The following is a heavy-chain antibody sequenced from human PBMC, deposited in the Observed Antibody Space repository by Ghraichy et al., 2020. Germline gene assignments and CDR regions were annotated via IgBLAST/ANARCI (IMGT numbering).Heavy chain of an antibody. V-gene: IGHV3-30-3*01. D-gene: IGHD6-13*01. J-gene: IGHJ6*02. CDR2: ISHDGHFK. CDR3: ARDIKSSSWSYYYNTMDV. Sequence: GGSLRLSCAASGFSFRTHSMHWVRQAPGKGLEWVAVISHDGHFKYYADSVKGRFTISRDNPSNTVYLEMNSLRGEDTAVFHCARDIKSSSWSYYYNTMDVWGQGTTVTVSS. CDR1: GFSFRTHS.